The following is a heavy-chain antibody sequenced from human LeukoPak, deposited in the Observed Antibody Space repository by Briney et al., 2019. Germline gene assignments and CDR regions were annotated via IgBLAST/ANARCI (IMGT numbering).Heavy chain of an antibody. D-gene: IGHD6-13*01. CDR1: GGSISSSSYY. CDR3: ARHVTVGSSWHLAPVTPFDY. CDR2: IYYSGST. J-gene: IGHJ4*02. V-gene: IGHV4-39*01. Sequence: PSETLSLTCTVSGGSISSSSYYWGWIRQPPGKGLEWIGSIYYSGSTYYNPSLKSRVTISVDTSKNQFSLKLSSVTAADTAVYYCARHVTVGSSWHLAPVTPFDYWGQGTLVTVSS.